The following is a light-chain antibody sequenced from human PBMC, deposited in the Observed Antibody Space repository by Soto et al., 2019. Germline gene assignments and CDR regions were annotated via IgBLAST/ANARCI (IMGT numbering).Light chain of an antibody. Sequence: EIVLTQSPATLSLSPGERATLSCRASQSVSSYLAWYQQKPGKAPRLLIYDASNRATGIPARFSGSGSGTDSTLTISSLEPESFAVYYCQQRSNWLTFGGGTKVEIK. V-gene: IGKV3-11*01. CDR2: DAS. CDR3: QQRSNWLT. CDR1: QSVSSY. J-gene: IGKJ4*01.